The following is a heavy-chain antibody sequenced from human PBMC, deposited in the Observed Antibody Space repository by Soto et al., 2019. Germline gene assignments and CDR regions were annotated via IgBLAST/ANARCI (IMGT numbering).Heavy chain of an antibody. CDR2: INHSGST. D-gene: IGHD3-10*01. CDR1: GGSFSGYY. V-gene: IGHV4-34*01. CDR3: ARGKMYYYGSGSYRFDY. Sequence: QVQLQQWGAGLLKPSETLSLTCAVSGGSFSGYYWSWIRQPPGKGLEWIGEINHSGSTNYNPSLKRQVTISVDTAKNHFTLKLSSVTAADTAVYYCARGKMYYYGSGSYRFDYWGQGTLVTVSS. J-gene: IGHJ4*02.